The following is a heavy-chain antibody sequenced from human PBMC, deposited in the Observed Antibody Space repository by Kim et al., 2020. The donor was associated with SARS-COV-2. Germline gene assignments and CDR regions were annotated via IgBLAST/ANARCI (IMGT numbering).Heavy chain of an antibody. CDR3: ARSPERNYFDS. V-gene: IGHV3-53*01. CDR1: GFTVSSNQ. D-gene: IGHD1-1*01. J-gene: IGHJ4*02. CDR2: IEGGGGT. Sequence: GGSLRLSCAASGFTVSSNQMTWVRQAPGKGLEWVSVIEGGGGTKYADSVKDRFIISRDNSKDTLYLQMNSLRAEDTAVYYCARSPERNYFDSWGQGTLVTVSS.